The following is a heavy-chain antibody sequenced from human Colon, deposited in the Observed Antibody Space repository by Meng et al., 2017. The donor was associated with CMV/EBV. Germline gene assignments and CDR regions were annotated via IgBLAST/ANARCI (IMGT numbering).Heavy chain of an antibody. CDR3: ARVRQLEGSSSNYHYYYGLDV. CDR2: VYYSGSA. J-gene: IGHJ6*02. CDR1: GGSTSGYY. Sequence: SETLSLTCPVSGGSTSGYYWSWIRQPPGKGLEWIGRVYYSGSAQYNPSLQSRVTISADTSKNQFSLKLTSVTAADTAVYYCARVRQLEGSSSNYHYYYGLDVWGQGTTVTVSS. D-gene: IGHD1-1*01. V-gene: IGHV4-59*01.